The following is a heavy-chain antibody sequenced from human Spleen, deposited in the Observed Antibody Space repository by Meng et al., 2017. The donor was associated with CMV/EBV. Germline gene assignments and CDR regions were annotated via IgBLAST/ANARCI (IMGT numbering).Heavy chain of an antibody. CDR2: LSWNGGSI. D-gene: IGHD3-3*01. V-gene: IGHV3-9*01. CDR1: GSSFGDYA. Sequence: GGSLRLSCAAFGSSFGDYAMHWVRQVPGKGLEWVSGLSWNGGSIAYADSVKGRFTISRDNAKNSLSLQMNSLRAEDTAVYYCARWVDYDLWSGNSYYFDYWGQGTPVTVSS. CDR3: ARWVDYDLWSGNSYYFDY. J-gene: IGHJ4*02.